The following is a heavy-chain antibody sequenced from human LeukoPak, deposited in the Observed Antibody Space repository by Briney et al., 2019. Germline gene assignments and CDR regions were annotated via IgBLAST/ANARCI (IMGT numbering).Heavy chain of an antibody. CDR1: GFTFSSYV. J-gene: IGHJ5*02. D-gene: IGHD6-19*01. CDR2: ISYDGSNK. V-gene: IGHV3-30-3*01. CDR3: ASLGPIRIAVADLNWFDP. Sequence: PGGSLRLSCAASGFTFSSYVMHWVRQAPGKGLEWVAVISYDGSNKYYADSVKGRFTISRDNSKNTLYLQMNSLRAEDTAVYYCASLGPIRIAVADLNWFDPWGQGTLVTVSS.